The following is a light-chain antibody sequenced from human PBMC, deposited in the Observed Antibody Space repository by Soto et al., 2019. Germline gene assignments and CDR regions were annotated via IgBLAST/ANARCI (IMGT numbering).Light chain of an antibody. CDR2: DAS. CDR1: QSVSSY. CDR3: QQRSNWPLT. Sequence: EIVLTQSPATLSLSAGERATLSCRASQSVSSYLAWYQQKPGQAPRLFIYDASNRATRIPARFSGSGSGTDFTLTISSLESEDVAVYYCQQRSNWPLTFGGGTRVEIK. V-gene: IGKV3-11*01. J-gene: IGKJ4*01.